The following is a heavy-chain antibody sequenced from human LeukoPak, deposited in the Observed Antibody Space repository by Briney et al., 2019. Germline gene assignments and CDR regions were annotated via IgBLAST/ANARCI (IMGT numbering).Heavy chain of an antibody. V-gene: IGHV4-4*07. CDR1: GCSISSYY. CDR2: IYTSGST. CDR3: ARIRYCSSTSCYAGVHWFDP. D-gene: IGHD2-2*01. J-gene: IGHJ5*02. Sequence: SETLSLTCTVSGCSISSYYWSWIRQPAGKGLEWIGRIYTSGSTNYNPSLKSRVTMSVDTSKNQFSLKLSSVTAADTAVYYCARIRYCSSTSCYAGVHWFDPWGQGTLVTVSS.